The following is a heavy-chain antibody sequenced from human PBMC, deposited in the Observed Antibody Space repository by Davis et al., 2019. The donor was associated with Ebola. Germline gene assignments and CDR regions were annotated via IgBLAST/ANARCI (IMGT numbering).Heavy chain of an antibody. J-gene: IGHJ4*02. Sequence: GGSLRLSCAASGFTFSAYWMTWVRQAPGKGLEWVANMNQNGNEKYYVDSLKGRFTISRDNAKNSLFLQMDSLRAEDTAVYYCVAPGEWHYFDSSGFYSFDFWGQGTLVTVSS. CDR2: MNQNGNEK. D-gene: IGHD3-22*01. CDR3: VAPGEWHYFDSSGFYSFDF. CDR1: GFTFSAYW. V-gene: IGHV3-7*01.